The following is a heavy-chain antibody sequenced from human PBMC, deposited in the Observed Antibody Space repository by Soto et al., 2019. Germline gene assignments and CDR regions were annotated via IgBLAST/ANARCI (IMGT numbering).Heavy chain of an antibody. D-gene: IGHD5-18*01. CDR2: IKQDGTEK. CDR1: GFTSSRYW. J-gene: IGHJ3*02. V-gene: IGHV3-7*01. Sequence: GGSLRLSCAASGFTSSRYWMNWVRQAPGKGLEWVANIKQDGTEKNYVDSVKGRFTISRDNARNSLYLQMDSLRAEDTAAYFCARGDTPMITGMDSFDIWGQGTMVTVSS. CDR3: ARGDTPMITGMDSFDI.